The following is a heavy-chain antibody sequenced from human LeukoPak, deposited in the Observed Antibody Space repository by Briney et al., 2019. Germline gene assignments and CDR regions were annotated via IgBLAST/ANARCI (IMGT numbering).Heavy chain of an antibody. J-gene: IGHJ4*02. V-gene: IGHV4-59*11. D-gene: IGHD2/OR15-2a*01. CDR1: GGSISSHY. Sequence: PSETLSLTCTVSGGSISSHYWSWIRQPPGKGLEWIGHIYYSGSPNYNPSVKSRVTISVDTSKKQFSLRLGSVTAADTAVYYCVSYDFTRGCRYWGQGTLVTVSS. CDR3: VSYDFTRGCRY. CDR2: IYYSGSP.